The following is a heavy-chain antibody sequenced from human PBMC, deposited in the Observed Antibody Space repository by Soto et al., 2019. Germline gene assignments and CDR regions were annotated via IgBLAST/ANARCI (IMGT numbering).Heavy chain of an antibody. CDR3: ARDTFGVVIMGWFVP. CDR1: GFTFSSYA. J-gene: IGHJ5*02. V-gene: IGHV3-30-3*01. CDR2: ISYDGSNK. Sequence: QVQLVESGGGVVQPGRSLRLSCAASGFTFSSYAMHWVRQAPGKGLEWVAVISYDGSNKYYADSVKGRFTISRDNSKNTLYLQMNSLRAEDTAVYYCARDTFGVVIMGWFVPWGQGTLVTVSS. D-gene: IGHD3-3*01.